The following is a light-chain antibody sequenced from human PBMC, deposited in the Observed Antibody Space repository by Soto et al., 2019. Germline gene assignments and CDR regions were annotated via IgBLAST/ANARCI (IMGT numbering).Light chain of an antibody. Sequence: DIHLTQSPSTLSSYVGDIVTITCRASQSISSWLAWYQQKPGKAPKLLIYAASNLESGVPSRFSGSGSGTEFTLTISSLQPDDFATYYCQQYNSYLLTFGGGTKVDI. J-gene: IGKJ4*01. V-gene: IGKV1-5*01. CDR1: QSISSW. CDR3: QQYNSYLLT. CDR2: AAS.